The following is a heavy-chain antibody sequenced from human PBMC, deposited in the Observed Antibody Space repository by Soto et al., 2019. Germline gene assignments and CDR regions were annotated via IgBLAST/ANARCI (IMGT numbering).Heavy chain of an antibody. V-gene: IGHV1-18*01. CDR1: GYTFTSYG. Sequence: QVQLVQSGAEVKKPGASVKVSCKASGYTFTSYGISWVRPAPGQGLEWMGWISAYNGNTNYAQKLQGRVTMTTDTSTSTAYMELRSLRSDDTAVYYCARVMRLCSGGSCANWFDPWGQGTLVTVSS. CDR2: ISAYNGNT. J-gene: IGHJ5*02. D-gene: IGHD2-15*01. CDR3: ARVMRLCSGGSCANWFDP.